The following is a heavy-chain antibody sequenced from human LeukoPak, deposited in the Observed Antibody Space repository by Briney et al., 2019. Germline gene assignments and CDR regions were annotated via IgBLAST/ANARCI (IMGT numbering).Heavy chain of an antibody. D-gene: IGHD3-22*01. CDR2: IIPIFGIA. CDR3: ARAAAIYYYDSSGYGNDGWFDP. J-gene: IGHJ5*02. V-gene: IGHV1-69*15. Sequence: SVKVSCKASGGTFSSYAISWVRQAPGQGLEWMGRIIPIFGIANYAQKFQGRVTITADESTSTAYMELSSLRSEDTAVYYCARAAAIYYYDSSGYGNDGWFDPWGQGTLVTVSS. CDR1: GGTFSSYA.